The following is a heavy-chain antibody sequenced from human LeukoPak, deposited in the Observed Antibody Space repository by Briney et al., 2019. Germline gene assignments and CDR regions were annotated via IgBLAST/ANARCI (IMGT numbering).Heavy chain of an antibody. Sequence: GGSLRLSCAASGFTFSDYYMSWIRQAPGKGLEWVSYISSSGSTIYYADSVKGRFTISRDNTKNSLYLQMNSLRAEDTAVYYCARRTAIVPDDYWGQGTLVTVSS. CDR1: GFTFSDYY. CDR2: ISSSGSTI. CDR3: ARRTAIVPDDY. V-gene: IGHV3-11*01. D-gene: IGHD5-18*01. J-gene: IGHJ4*02.